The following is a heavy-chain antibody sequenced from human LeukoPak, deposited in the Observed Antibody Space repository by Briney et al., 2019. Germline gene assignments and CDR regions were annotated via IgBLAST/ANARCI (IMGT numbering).Heavy chain of an antibody. J-gene: IGHJ6*03. Sequence: GGSLRLSCAASGFNYNNHEMNGVRQAPGKGLEWVAYISSSGSSVYYADSVRGRFTISRDNARNSLYLQMNSLRVEDTAVYYCARDDGAYYQHSIDVWGKGTTVTVSS. CDR3: ARDDGAYYQHSIDV. CDR1: GFNYNNHE. CDR2: ISSSGSSV. D-gene: IGHD3-16*01. V-gene: IGHV3-48*03.